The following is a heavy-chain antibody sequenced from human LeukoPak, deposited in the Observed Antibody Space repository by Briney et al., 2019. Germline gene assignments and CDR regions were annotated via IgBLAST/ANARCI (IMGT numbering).Heavy chain of an antibody. CDR3: ARSFRGYSQGYYYYAMDV. CDR2: MYYSGST. Sequence: SETLSLTCTASGGSISSYFWSWIRQSPGKGLEWIGLMYYSGSTNYNPSLKSRVIMSQDTSTNQFSLQVNSVTAADSAVYYCARSFRGYSQGYYYYAMDVWGQGTTVTVFS. D-gene: IGHD5-18*01. V-gene: IGHV4-59*01. CDR1: GGSISSYF. J-gene: IGHJ6*02.